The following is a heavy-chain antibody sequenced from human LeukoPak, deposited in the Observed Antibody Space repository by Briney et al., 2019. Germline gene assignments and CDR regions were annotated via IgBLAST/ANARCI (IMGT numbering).Heavy chain of an antibody. CDR1: GGSISSYY. V-gene: IGHV4-4*07. CDR2: INISGSS. J-gene: IGHJ5*02. D-gene: IGHD6-25*01. Sequence: SETLSLTCTVSGGSISSYYWSWIRQPAGKGLEWIGRINISGSSDYNPSLRSRVTMSVDTSKNQLSLNLSSVTAADTAVYYCAREGGGPRWLDPWGQGTLVTVSS. CDR3: AREGGGPRWLDP.